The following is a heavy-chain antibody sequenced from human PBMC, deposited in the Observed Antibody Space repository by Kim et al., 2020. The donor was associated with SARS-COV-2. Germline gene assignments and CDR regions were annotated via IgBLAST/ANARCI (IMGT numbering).Heavy chain of an antibody. Sequence: SETLSLTCTVSGGSISTGGYYWSWIRQHPGKGLEWIGYMYYSGSTYSNPSLNSRVTISVDTSKNVFSLKVSSVTAADTAVYYCARGRIGELLAPFDYWGQGTLVTVSS. CDR3: ARGRIGELLAPFDY. V-gene: IGHV4-31*03. J-gene: IGHJ4*02. CDR2: MYYSGST. D-gene: IGHD3-10*01. CDR1: GGSISTGGYY.